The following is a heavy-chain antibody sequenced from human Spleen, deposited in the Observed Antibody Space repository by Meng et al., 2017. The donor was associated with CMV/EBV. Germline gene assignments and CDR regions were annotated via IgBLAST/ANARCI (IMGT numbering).Heavy chain of an antibody. Sequence: SETLSLTCTVSDGSISSDTYYWSWIRQYPGKGLEWIGSLYSSESTSYSPSLESRITISVDTSRNQFYLKLHSVTAADTAVYYCARVLKTGTTNYFDYWGQGTLVTVSS. V-gene: IGHV4-61*01. CDR1: DGSISSDTYY. D-gene: IGHD1-7*01. CDR3: ARVLKTGTTNYFDY. J-gene: IGHJ4*02. CDR2: LYSSEST.